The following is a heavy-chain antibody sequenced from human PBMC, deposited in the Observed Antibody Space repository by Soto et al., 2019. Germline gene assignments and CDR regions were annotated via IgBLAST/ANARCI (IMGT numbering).Heavy chain of an antibody. CDR2: ISAYNGNT. Sequence: ASVKVSCKASGYTFTSYGISWVRQAPGQGLEWMGWISAYNGNTNYAQKLQGRVTMTTDTSTSTAYMELRSLRSDDTAVYYCARKYCSGGSCYSFGFDYWGQGTLVTVSS. V-gene: IGHV1-18*01. CDR3: ARKYCSGGSCYSFGFDY. D-gene: IGHD2-15*01. CDR1: GYTFTSYG. J-gene: IGHJ4*02.